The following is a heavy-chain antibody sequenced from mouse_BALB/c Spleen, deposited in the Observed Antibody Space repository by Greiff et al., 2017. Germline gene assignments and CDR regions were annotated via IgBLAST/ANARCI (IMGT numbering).Heavy chain of an antibody. CDR3: ARYPPIDD. J-gene: IGHJ4*01. V-gene: IGHV1-26*01. Sequence: VQLQQSGPELVKPGAPVKISCKASGYTFTDYYMNWVKQSHGKSLEWIGLVNPNNGGTSYNQKFKGKATLTVDKSSSTAYMELRNLTSEDSAVYYYARYPPIDDWGQGTSGAV. CDR2: VNPNNGGT. CDR1: GYTFTDYY.